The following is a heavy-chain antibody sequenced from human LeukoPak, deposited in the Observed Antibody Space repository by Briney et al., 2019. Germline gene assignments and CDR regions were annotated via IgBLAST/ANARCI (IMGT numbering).Heavy chain of an antibody. CDR1: GGTFSSYA. D-gene: IGHD2-21*02. CDR2: IIPILGIA. V-gene: IGHV1-69*04. Sequence: SVKVSCKASGGTFSSYAISWVRQAPGQGLEWMGRIIPILGIANYAQKFQGRVTITADKSTSTAYMELSSLRSEDTAVYYCATFMWGDWRRGYGGQGPLVTVSS. J-gene: IGHJ4*02. CDR3: ATFMWGDWRRGY.